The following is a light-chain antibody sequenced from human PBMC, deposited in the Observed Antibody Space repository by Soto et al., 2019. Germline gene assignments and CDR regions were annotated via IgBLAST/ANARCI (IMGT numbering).Light chain of an antibody. Sequence: QSVLTQPASVSGSPGQSIAISCTGTSSDVGGYNSVSWYQQYPGKAPKLMIHDVSNRPSGVSDRFSGSKSGNTASLTISGLQAEDEADYYCSSWTSSSSYFSGSGTKLTVL. CDR3: SSWTSSSSYF. J-gene: IGLJ1*01. V-gene: IGLV2-14*01. CDR2: DVS. CDR1: SSDVGGYNS.